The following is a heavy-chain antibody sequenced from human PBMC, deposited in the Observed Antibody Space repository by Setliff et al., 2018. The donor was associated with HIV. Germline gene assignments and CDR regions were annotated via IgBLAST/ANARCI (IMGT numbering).Heavy chain of an antibody. D-gene: IGHD2-21*02. J-gene: IGHJ5*02. V-gene: IGHV4-4*02. CDR3: ARSVVVVTVEWFDP. Sequence: SETLSLTCGVSGGSISSSNWWSWVRQPPGKRLEWIGYIYYSGSTNYNPSLRSRATIAVDTSKNQFSLKLSSVTAADTAVYYCARSVVVVTVEWFDPWGQGTLVTVSS. CDR2: IYYSGST. CDR1: GGSISSSNW.